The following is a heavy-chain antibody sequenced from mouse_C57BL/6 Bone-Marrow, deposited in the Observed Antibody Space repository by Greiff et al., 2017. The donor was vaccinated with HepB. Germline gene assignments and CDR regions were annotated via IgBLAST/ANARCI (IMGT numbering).Heavy chain of an antibody. CDR2: ISYDGSN. CDR1: GYSITSGYY. CDR3: ARVKGDSNYYYFDY. J-gene: IGHJ2*01. Sequence: EVKLVESGPGLVKPSQSLSLTCSVTGYSITSGYYWNWIRQFPGNKLEWMGYISYDGSNNYNPSLKNRISITRDTSKNQFFLKLNSVTTEDTATYYCARVKGDSNYYYFDYWGQGTTLTVSS. V-gene: IGHV3-6*01. D-gene: IGHD2-5*01.